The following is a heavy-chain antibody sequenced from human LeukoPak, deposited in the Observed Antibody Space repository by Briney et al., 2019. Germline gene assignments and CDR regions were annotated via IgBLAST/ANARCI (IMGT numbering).Heavy chain of an antibody. CDR3: TGHRPDYGDLDY. Sequence: PGGSLRLSCAASGFTFSGSAMHWVRQASGKGLEWVGRIRSKANSYATAYAASVKGRFTISRDDSKNTAYLQMNSLKTEDTAAYYCTGHRPDYGDLDYWGQGTLVTVSS. D-gene: IGHD4-17*01. J-gene: IGHJ4*02. CDR1: GFTFSGSA. CDR2: IRSKANSYAT. V-gene: IGHV3-73*01.